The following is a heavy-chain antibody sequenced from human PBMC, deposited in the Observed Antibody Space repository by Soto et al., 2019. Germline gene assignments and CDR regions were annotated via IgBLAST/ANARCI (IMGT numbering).Heavy chain of an antibody. Sequence: QVQLVQSGVEVKKPGASMKVSCKASGYTFTNYGLSWVRQAPGQGLEWMGGISGYNGNTNYPQRFQGRVTFTADTSTSTGYMELRSLRSDDTAVYYCARYSCVTGTTPRYFYGMDLWGQGTTVTGSS. V-gene: IGHV1-18*04. J-gene: IGHJ6*02. CDR2: ISGYNGNT. CDR1: GYTFTNYG. CDR3: ARYSCVTGTTPRYFYGMDL. D-gene: IGHD1-20*01.